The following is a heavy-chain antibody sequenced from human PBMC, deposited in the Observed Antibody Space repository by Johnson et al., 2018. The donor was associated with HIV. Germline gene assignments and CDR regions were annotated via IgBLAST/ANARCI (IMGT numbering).Heavy chain of an antibody. D-gene: IGHD1-1*01. CDR2: IYRGGNT. V-gene: IGHV3-NL1*01. CDR3: ASDNGGTKDAFDM. CDR1: GFTFSSYG. Sequence: QVQLVESGGGVVQPGRSLRLSCAASGFTFSSYGMHWVRQAPGKGLEWVSVIYRGGNTYYADSVKGRFTISRDNSKNTLYLQMNSLRAEDTAVYYCASDNGGTKDAFDMWGQGTMVTVSS. J-gene: IGHJ3*02.